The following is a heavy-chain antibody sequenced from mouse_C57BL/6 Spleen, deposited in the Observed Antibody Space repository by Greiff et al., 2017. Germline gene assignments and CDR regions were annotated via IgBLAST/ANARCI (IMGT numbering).Heavy chain of an antibody. D-gene: IGHD2-1*01. Sequence: QVQLQQPGAELVKPGASVKLSCKASGYTFTSYWMQWVKQRPGQGLEWIGEIDPSDSYTNYNQKFKGKATLTVDTSSSTAYMQLSSLTSEDSAVYYCARAPYYGNLYAMDYWGQGTSVTVSS. V-gene: IGHV1-50*01. CDR3: ARAPYYGNLYAMDY. CDR2: IDPSDSYT. J-gene: IGHJ4*01. CDR1: GYTFTSYW.